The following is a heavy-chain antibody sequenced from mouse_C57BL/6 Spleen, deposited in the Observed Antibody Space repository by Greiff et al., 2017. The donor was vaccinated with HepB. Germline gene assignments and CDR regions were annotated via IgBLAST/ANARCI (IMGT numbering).Heavy chain of an antibody. CDR3: ARDGFSALFAY. CDR2: IDPANGNT. V-gene: IGHV14-3*01. Sequence: EVQRVESVAELVRPGASVKLSCTASGFNFKSSYMHWVKQRPGQGLEWIGKIDPANGNTKYDPKFQGKATLTVDTSSTTAYLLLSSLTSEDTANCYSARDGFSALFAYWGQGTLVTVSA. CDR1: GFNFKSSY. J-gene: IGHJ3*01.